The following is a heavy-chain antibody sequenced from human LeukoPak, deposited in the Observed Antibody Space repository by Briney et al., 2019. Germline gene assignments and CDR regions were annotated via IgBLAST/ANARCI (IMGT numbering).Heavy chain of an antibody. CDR3: ASTRRAAVAGRFDS. Sequence: SETLSLTCNVSGASMSSNYWSWIRQPPGKGLEWIGYIYHSGNTNYSPSLESRVTMSVDESKNQFSLRVHFVSATDTAVYYCASTRRAAVAGRFDSWGQGTLVTVSS. J-gene: IGHJ4*02. V-gene: IGHV4-4*09. D-gene: IGHD6-19*01. CDR2: IYHSGNT. CDR1: GASMSSNY.